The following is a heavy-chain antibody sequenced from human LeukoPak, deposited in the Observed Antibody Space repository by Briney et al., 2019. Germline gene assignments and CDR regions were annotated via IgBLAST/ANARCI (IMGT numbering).Heavy chain of an antibody. Sequence: SETLSLTCTVSGGSISSSSYYWGWIRQPPGKGLEWIGSIYYSGSTYYNPSLKSRVTISVDTSKNQFSLKLSSVTAAGTAVYYCARGLVDVYSSSWYRPMAGAIDYWGQGTLVTVSS. CDR1: GGSISSSSYY. CDR3: ARGLVDVYSSSWYRPMAGAIDY. V-gene: IGHV4-39*01. D-gene: IGHD6-13*01. CDR2: IYYSGST. J-gene: IGHJ4*02.